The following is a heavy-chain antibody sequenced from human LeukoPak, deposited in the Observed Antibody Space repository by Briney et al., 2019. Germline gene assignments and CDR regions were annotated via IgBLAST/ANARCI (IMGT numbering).Heavy chain of an antibody. Sequence: GGSLRLSCAASGFAFSSFAMTWVRQAPGKGLEWVSTISGSDGRTYYADSVRGRFTISRDNSKKTLFLQMNSLRAEDTAVYCCAKESSGRFDYWGQGTLVTVSS. V-gene: IGHV3-23*01. D-gene: IGHD3-10*01. J-gene: IGHJ4*02. CDR3: AKESSGRFDY. CDR2: ISGSDGRT. CDR1: GFAFSSFA.